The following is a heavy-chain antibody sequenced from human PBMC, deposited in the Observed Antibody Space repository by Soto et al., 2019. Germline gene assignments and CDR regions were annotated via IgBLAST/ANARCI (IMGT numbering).Heavy chain of an antibody. CDR3: ARTRVGSYSFDL. Sequence: PLVESGGDLVQPGGSLRLSCVASGFNFIWLNWVRQTPGKGLEWVATIKEDGNEKYYVDSVTGRFTISRDKVENSMFLQMNSLRGEDSAVYYCARTRVGSYSFDLWGQGTIVTVSS. J-gene: IGHJ3*01. V-gene: IGHV3-7*05. CDR1: GFNFIW. CDR2: IKEDGNEK. D-gene: IGHD1-26*01.